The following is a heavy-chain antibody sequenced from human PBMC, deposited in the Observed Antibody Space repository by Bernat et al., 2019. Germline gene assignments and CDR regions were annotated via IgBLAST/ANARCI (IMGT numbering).Heavy chain of an antibody. V-gene: IGHV3-11*05. Sequence: QVQLVESGGGLVKPGGSLRLSCAASGFTFSDYYMSWIRQAPVKGLDGVSYIRSSSSYPKNADSVQGRFTSTRDNAKNSLYLQLNSLRAEDTAVYYCARGASTSGPYMDVWGKGTTVTVSS. J-gene: IGHJ6*03. CDR3: ARGASTSGPYMDV. D-gene: IGHD6-25*01. CDR2: IRSSSSYP. CDR1: GFTFSDYY.